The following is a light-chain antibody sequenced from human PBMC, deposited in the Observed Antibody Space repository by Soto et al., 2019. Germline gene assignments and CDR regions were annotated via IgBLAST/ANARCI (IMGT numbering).Light chain of an antibody. CDR2: GAS. Sequence: MTQSPATLSVVPGERASLSFRASQSVRSNLAWYQQKPGQAPSLLIYGASTRATGTPARFSGSGSGTEFTLTISSLQSEDFAVYYCQQYIRWPLTFGGGTKVDIK. V-gene: IGKV3-15*01. J-gene: IGKJ4*01. CDR1: QSVRSN. CDR3: QQYIRWPLT.